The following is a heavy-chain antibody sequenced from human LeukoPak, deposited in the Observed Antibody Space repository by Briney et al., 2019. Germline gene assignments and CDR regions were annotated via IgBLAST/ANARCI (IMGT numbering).Heavy chain of an antibody. Sequence: GGSLRLSCAASGFTVSSNYMSWVRQAPGKGLEWVSVIYSGGSTYYADSVKGRFTISRDNSKNTLYLQMNSLRAEDTAVYYCASLPPYYDFWSGYSFDYWGQGTLVTVSS. V-gene: IGHV3-66*01. D-gene: IGHD3-3*01. CDR2: IYSGGST. J-gene: IGHJ4*02. CDR3: ASLPPYYDFWSGYSFDY. CDR1: GFTVSSNY.